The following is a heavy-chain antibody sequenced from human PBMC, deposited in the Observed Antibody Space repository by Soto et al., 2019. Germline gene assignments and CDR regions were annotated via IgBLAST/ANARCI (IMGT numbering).Heavy chain of an antibody. CDR1: GGTFSSYA. J-gene: IGHJ6*03. CDR2: IIPIFGTA. V-gene: IGHV1-69*13. Sequence: ASVKVSCKASGGTFSSYAISWVRQAPGQGLEWMGGIIPIFGTANYAQKFQGRVTITADESTSTAYMELSSLRSEDTAVYYCARDFTGGGGRAKYYCYMDVWGKGTTVTVSS. CDR3: ARDFTGGGGRAKYYCYMDV. D-gene: IGHD2-15*01.